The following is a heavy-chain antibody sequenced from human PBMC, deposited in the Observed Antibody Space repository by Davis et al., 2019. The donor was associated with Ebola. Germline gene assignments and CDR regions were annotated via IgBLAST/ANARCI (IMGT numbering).Heavy chain of an antibody. J-gene: IGHJ4*02. CDR2: ISGDGGST. CDR3: AKDLHSSTWYNYCDN. Sequence: GESLKISCAASGFTFDDYAMHWVRQAPGKGLEWVSLISGDGGSTYYADSVKGRFTISRDNSKNSLYLQMNSLGAEDTAVYYCAKDLHSSTWYNYCDNWGQGTLVTVSS. CDR1: GFTFDDYA. D-gene: IGHD6-13*01. V-gene: IGHV3-43*02.